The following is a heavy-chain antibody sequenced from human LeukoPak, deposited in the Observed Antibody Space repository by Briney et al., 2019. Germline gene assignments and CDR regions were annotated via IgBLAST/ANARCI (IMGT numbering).Heavy chain of an antibody. CDR3: ARAITMVRGSIPYYYYGMDV. Sequence: GGSLRLSCAASGFTFSDYYMSWIRQAPGKGLEWASYISSSGSTIYYADSVKGRFTISRDNAKNSLYLQMNSLRAEDTAVYYCARAITMVRGSIPYYYYGMDVWGQGTTVTVSS. CDR1: GFTFSDYY. J-gene: IGHJ6*02. V-gene: IGHV3-11*01. D-gene: IGHD3-10*01. CDR2: ISSSGSTI.